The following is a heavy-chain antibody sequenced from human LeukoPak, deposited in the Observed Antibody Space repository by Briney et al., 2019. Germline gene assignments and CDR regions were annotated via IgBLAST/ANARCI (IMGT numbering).Heavy chain of an antibody. V-gene: IGHV3-74*03. CDR1: EFTFSSYW. D-gene: IGHD4-11*01. CDR3: AGLRGKITTIDY. CDR2: INSDGSTT. J-gene: IGHJ4*02. Sequence: AGGSLRLSCVASEFTFSSYWMHWVRQAPGEGQVWVSVINSDGSTTLYADSVKGRFTISRDNAKNTLYLQMNSLRAEDTAVYYCAGLRGKITTIDYWGQGTLVTVSS.